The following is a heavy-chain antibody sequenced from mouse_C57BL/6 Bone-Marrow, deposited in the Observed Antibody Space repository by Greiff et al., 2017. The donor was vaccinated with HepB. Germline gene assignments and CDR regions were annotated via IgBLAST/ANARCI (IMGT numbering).Heavy chain of an antibody. CDR2: ISNLAYSI. J-gene: IGHJ4*01. Sequence: DVKLVESGGGLVQPGGSLKLSCAASGFTFSDYGMAWVRQAPRKGPEWVAFISNLAYSIYYADTVTGRFTISRENAKNTLYLEMSSLRSEDTAMYYCARHLYYDYDGDFSYAMDYWGQGTSVTVSS. CDR3: ARHLYYDYDGDFSYAMDY. CDR1: GFTFSDYG. V-gene: IGHV5-15*01. D-gene: IGHD2-4*01.